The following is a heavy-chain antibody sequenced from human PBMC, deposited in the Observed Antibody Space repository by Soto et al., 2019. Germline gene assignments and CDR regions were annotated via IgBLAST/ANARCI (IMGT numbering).Heavy chain of an antibody. J-gene: IGHJ5*02. CDR3: ARGGYYGSGSYWFDP. D-gene: IGHD3-10*01. Sequence: GGSLRLSCAASGLTFSDYYMSWIRQAPGKGLEWVSYISSSGSSKYYADSVKGRFTISRDNAKNSLYLQVNSLRAEDTAVYYCARGGYYGSGSYWFDPWGQGTLVTVSS. CDR1: GLTFSDYY. V-gene: IGHV3-11*01. CDR2: ISSSGSSK.